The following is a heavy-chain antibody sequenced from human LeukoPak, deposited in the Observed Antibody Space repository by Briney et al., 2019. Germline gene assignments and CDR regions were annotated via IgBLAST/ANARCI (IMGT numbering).Heavy chain of an antibody. D-gene: IGHD2-15*01. CDR3: ANQGSGGSSGFDY. CDR1: GYTFTNYY. CDR2: INPSDDST. V-gene: IGHV1-46*01. J-gene: IGHJ4*02. Sequence: ASVKVSCKASGYTFTNYYIHWVRQAPGQGLEWMGLINPSDDSTGYALKFQDRLTMTRDLSTSTVYMELSSPRSEDTAVYYCANQGSGGSSGFDYWGQGTLVTVSS.